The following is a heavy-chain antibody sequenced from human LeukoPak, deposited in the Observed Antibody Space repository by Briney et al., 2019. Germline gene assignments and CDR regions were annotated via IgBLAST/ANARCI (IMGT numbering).Heavy chain of an antibody. CDR3: AELGITMIGGV. CDR1: GFTFDDYA. J-gene: IGHJ6*04. D-gene: IGHD3-10*02. Sequence: GGSLRLSCAASGFTFDDYAMSWVRQAPGKGLEWVSYISSSGSTIYYADSVKGRFTISRDNAKNSLYLQMNGLRAEDTAVYYCAELGITMIGGVWGKGTTVTISS. CDR2: ISSSGSTI. V-gene: IGHV3-48*03.